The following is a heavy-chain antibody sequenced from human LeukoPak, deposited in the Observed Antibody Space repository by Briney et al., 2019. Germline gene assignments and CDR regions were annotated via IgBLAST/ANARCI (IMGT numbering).Heavy chain of an antibody. J-gene: IGHJ5*02. Sequence: SETLSLTCTVSGGSISSYYWSWIRQPPGKGLEWIGYIYYSGSTNYNPSLKSRVTISVDTSKNQFSLKLSSVTAADTAVYYCARIGHPEGATWYNWFDPWGQGTLVTVSS. CDR3: ARIGHPEGATWYNWFDP. CDR2: IYYSGST. V-gene: IGHV4-59*01. D-gene: IGHD1-26*01. CDR1: GGSISSYY.